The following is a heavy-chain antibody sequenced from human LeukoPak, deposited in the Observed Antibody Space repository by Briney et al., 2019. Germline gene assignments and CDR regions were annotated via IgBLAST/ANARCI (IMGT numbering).Heavy chain of an antibody. J-gene: IGHJ5*02. CDR2: IYYSGST. Sequence: TSETLSLTCTVSGGSISSYYWSWIRQPPGKGLEWIGYIYYSGSTNYNPSLKSQVTISVDTSKNQFSLKLSSVTAADTAVYYCARLGGAQYYDFWSGYSNWFDPWGQGTLVTVSS. D-gene: IGHD3-3*01. V-gene: IGHV4-59*08. CDR3: ARLGGAQYYDFWSGYSNWFDP. CDR1: GGSISSYY.